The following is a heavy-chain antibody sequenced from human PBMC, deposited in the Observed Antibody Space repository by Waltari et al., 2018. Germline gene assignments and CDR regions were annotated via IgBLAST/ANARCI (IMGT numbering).Heavy chain of an antibody. V-gene: IGHV3-23*04. CDR2: ISGSDGRT. Sequence: EVQLVESGGGSVQPGGSLRLSGAASGCRFGSDAMSWVRQAPGKGLEWLSSISGSDGRTNYADSAKGRFTISRDNSKDTLFLQMNSLGVDDAAVYYCAKDLGGYSGSHWYFDVWGRGTLVTVSS. CDR1: GCRFGSDA. J-gene: IGHJ2*01. CDR3: AKDLGGYSGSHWYFDV. D-gene: IGHD1-26*01.